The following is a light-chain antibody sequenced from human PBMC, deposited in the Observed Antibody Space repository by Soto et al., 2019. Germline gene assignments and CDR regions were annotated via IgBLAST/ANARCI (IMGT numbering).Light chain of an antibody. V-gene: IGKV1-33*01. CDR2: DAS. J-gene: IGKJ4*01. Sequence: DIQMTQSPSSLSASVVDRVTLTCQASQDISNYLNWYQKQPGKAPKLLIYDASKLKIGVPSRFRGSGSGTDFSLTITSLQPEDIGTYYCQQYDNLPSFGGGTKVDNK. CDR1: QDISNY. CDR3: QQYDNLPS.